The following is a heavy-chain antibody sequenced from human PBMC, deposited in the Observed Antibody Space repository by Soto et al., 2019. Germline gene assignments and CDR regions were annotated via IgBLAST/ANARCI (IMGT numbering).Heavy chain of an antibody. D-gene: IGHD5-12*01. Sequence: SETLSLTCTVFGGSISSVGYYWSWVRQYPGKGLEWIGYIYYSGNTYYNPSLKSRVTISVDTSKNQFSLRLTSVTAADTAVYYCVRENSGDGYNYFDSWGKGALVTVSS. CDR1: GGSISSVGYY. CDR2: IYYSGNT. J-gene: IGHJ4*02. V-gene: IGHV4-31*03. CDR3: VRENSGDGYNYFDS.